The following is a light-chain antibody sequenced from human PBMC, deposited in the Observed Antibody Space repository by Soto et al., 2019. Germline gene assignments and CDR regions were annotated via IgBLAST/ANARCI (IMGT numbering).Light chain of an antibody. CDR1: QDISNY. CDR3: QQYDNLPLP. J-gene: IGKJ4*01. CDR2: DAS. V-gene: IGKV1-33*01. Sequence: DIQMTQSPSSLSASVGARVTITCQASQDISNYLNWYQQKPGKAPKLLIYDASNLETGVPSRFSGSGSGTDFTFTISSLQPEDIAQYYCQQYDNLPLPFGGGTKVEIK.